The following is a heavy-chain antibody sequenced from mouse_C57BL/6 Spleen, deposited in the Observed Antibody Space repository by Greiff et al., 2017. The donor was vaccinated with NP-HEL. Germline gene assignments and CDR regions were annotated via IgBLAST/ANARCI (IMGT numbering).Heavy chain of an antibody. CDR1: GFSLTSYA. Sequence: VQLQQSGPGLVAPSQSLSITCTVSGFSLTSYAISWVRQPPGKGLEWLGVIWNGGGTNYNSALKSSLRISKDNSKSQVFLKMNSLQTDDTARYYCARNDYYGSSPYYFDYWGQGTTLTVSS. J-gene: IGHJ2*01. D-gene: IGHD1-1*01. CDR3: ARNDYYGSSPYYFDY. V-gene: IGHV2-9-1*01. CDR2: IWNGGGT.